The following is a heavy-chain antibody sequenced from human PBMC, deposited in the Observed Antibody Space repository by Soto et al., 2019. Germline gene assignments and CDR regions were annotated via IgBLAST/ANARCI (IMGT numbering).Heavy chain of an antibody. CDR1: GFTFSSSA. CDR3: ANPTRGNNYGKDYYYGVDV. Sequence: EVQLLESGGGLVQPGGSLRLSCAASGFTFSSSAMAWVRQAPGKGLEWVSTISGRSDSTYYADSVKGRFTISRDNSKNTLYLQMNSLRAEDTAVYYCANPTRGNNYGKDYYYGVDVWGQGTTVTVSS. CDR2: ISGRSDST. D-gene: IGHD5-18*01. J-gene: IGHJ6*02. V-gene: IGHV3-23*01.